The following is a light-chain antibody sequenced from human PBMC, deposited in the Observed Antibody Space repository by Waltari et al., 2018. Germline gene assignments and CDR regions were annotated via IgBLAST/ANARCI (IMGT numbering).Light chain of an antibody. CDR2: DVS. Sequence: QSALTQPASVSGSPGQSITISCTGTSSDVGPSNYVSWYQQYTGKAPKLIIYDVSYRPSGVSSRCSGSKSGNTASLTISGLQAEDEADYYCNSYTTISTWVFGGGTKLTVL. CDR1: SSDVGPSNY. J-gene: IGLJ3*02. CDR3: NSYTTISTWV. V-gene: IGLV2-14*03.